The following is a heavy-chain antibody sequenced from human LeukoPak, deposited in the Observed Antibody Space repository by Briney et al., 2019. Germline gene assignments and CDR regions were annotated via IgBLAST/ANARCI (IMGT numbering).Heavy chain of an antibody. CDR2: ISYDGSSE. V-gene: IGHV3-30*19. D-gene: IGHD3-22*01. CDR1: GFTFSSYG. Sequence: GGSLRLSCAASGFTFSSYGMHWVRQAPGKGLEWVAVISYDGSSEYYPDSVKGRFTISRDNSKNTLYLQMNSLRAEDTAVYYCAKGSYYYDSSEYFDYWGQGTLVTVSS. J-gene: IGHJ4*02. CDR3: AKGSYYYDSSEYFDY.